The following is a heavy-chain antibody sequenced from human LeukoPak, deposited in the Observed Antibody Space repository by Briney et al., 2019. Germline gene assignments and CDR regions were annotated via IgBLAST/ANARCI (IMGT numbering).Heavy chain of an antibody. Sequence: GGSLRLSCTVSGLTVSSNSMSWVRQAPGKGLGWVSFIYSGGNTHYSDSVKGRFTISRDNSKNTLYLQMNSLRADDTAVYYCARRAGEYSHPYDYWGQGTLVTVSS. CDR1: GLTVSSNS. V-gene: IGHV3-53*01. D-gene: IGHD4-17*01. J-gene: IGHJ4*02. CDR2: IYSGGNT. CDR3: ARRAGEYSHPYDY.